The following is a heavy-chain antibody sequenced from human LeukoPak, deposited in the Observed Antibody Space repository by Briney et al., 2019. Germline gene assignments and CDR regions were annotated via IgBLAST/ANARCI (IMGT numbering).Heavy chain of an antibody. Sequence: GGSLRLSCAASGFTFSSYAMHWVRQAPGKGLEWVAVISYDGSNKYYADSVKGRFTISRDNSKNTLYLQMNSLRAEDTAVYYCATDRAAAAPLTYYYYYGMDVWGQGTTVTVSS. D-gene: IGHD6-25*01. CDR3: ATDRAAAAPLTYYYYYGMDV. J-gene: IGHJ6*02. V-gene: IGHV3-30-3*01. CDR2: ISYDGSNK. CDR1: GFTFSSYA.